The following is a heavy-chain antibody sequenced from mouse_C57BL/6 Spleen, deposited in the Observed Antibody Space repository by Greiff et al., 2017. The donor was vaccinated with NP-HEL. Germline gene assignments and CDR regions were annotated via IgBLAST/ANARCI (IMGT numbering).Heavy chain of an antibody. Sequence: LQESGPELVKPGASVKISCKASGYSFTDYNMNWVKQSNGKSLEWIGVINPNYGTTSYNQKFKGKATLTVDQSSSTAYMQLNSLTSEDSAVYYCAREENYGSSYRWYFDVWGTGTTVTVSS. CDR1: GYSFTDYN. J-gene: IGHJ1*03. CDR2: INPNYGTT. V-gene: IGHV1-39*01. CDR3: AREENYGSSYRWYFDV. D-gene: IGHD1-1*01.